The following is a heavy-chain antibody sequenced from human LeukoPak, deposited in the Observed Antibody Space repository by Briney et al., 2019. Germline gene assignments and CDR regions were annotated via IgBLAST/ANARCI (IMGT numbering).Heavy chain of an antibody. CDR1: GDSVSSNSNA. Sequence: PSQTLSLTCAISGDSVSSNSNAWNWVRQSPSRGLEWLGRTYYRSKWFMDYAVSVKSRMTVNPDTTKNQCSLQLNSVTPEDTAVYYCVRARPKNPFDCWGQGTVVTVSS. V-gene: IGHV6-1*01. J-gene: IGHJ4*02. CDR2: TYYRSKWFM. CDR3: VRARPKNPFDC. D-gene: IGHD2/OR15-2a*01.